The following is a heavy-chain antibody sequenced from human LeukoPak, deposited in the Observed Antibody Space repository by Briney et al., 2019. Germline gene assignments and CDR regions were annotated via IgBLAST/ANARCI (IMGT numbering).Heavy chain of an antibody. CDR2: IYHSGST. J-gene: IGHJ5*02. V-gene: IGHV4-4*02. D-gene: IGHD3-9*01. Sequence: PSGTLSLTCAVPGGSISSSNWWSWVRQPPGKGLEWIGEIYHSGSTNYNPSLKSRVTISVDKSKNQFSLKLSSVTAADTAVYYCARGRPILTGYYIGGRGNWFDPWGQGTLVTVSS. CDR3: ARGRPILTGYYIGGRGNWFDP. CDR1: GGSISSSNW.